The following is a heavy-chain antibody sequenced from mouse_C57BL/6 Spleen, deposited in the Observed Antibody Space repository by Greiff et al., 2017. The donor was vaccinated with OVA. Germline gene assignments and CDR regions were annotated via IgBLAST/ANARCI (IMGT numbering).Heavy chain of an antibody. CDR1: GYTFTDYE. V-gene: IGHV1-15*01. CDR3: TRSYDYECAY. D-gene: IGHD2-4*01. CDR2: IDPETGGT. Sequence: QVQLQQSGAELVRPGASVTLSCKASGYTFTDYEMHWVKQTPVHGLEWIGAIDPETGGTAYNQKFKGKAILTADKSSSTAYMELRSLTSEDSAVYYGTRSYDYECAYWGQGTLVTVSA. J-gene: IGHJ3*01.